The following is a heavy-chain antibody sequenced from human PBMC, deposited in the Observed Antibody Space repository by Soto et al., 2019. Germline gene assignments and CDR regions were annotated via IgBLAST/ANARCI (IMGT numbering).Heavy chain of an antibody. D-gene: IGHD3-3*01. CDR3: ASSYDFWSGYYTPGGMDV. Sequence: GGSLRLSCAGSGFIFSAYWMSWVRHAPGKGLEWVSFITSSSSYRNYADSVKGRFTISRDNAKNSLYLQMNSLRDEDTAVYYCASSYDFWSGYYTPGGMDVWGQGTTVTVSS. V-gene: IGHV3-11*06. J-gene: IGHJ6*02. CDR1: GFIFSAYW. CDR2: ITSSSSYR.